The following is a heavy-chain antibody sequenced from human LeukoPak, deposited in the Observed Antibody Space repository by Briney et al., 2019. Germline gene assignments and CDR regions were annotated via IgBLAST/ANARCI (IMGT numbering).Heavy chain of an antibody. V-gene: IGHV4-61*02. J-gene: IGHJ3*02. D-gene: IGHD3-10*01. CDR1: GASVSRDNKY. CDR3: ARDLRSNGDDAFDI. CDR2: IYTSGST. Sequence: PSQTLSLTCTVSGASVSRDNKYWGWLRQREGKGLEWIGRIYTSGSTNYHPSLTSRVTMSVGTSKNQFSLKLSSVTAADTAVYYCARDLRSNGDDAFDIWGQGTMVTVSS.